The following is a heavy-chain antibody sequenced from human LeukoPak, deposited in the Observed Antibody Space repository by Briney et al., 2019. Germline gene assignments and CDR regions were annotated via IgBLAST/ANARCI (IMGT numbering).Heavy chain of an antibody. CDR2: INPNSGGT. V-gene: IGHV1-2*02. CDR3: ARVARIGYYDSRAFDY. D-gene: IGHD3-22*01. Sequence: ASVKVSCKASGYTFTGYYMHWVRQAPGQGLEWMGWINPNSGGTNYTQKFQGRVTMTRDTSISTAYMELSRLRSDDTAVYYCARVARIGYYDSRAFDYWGQGTLVTVSS. J-gene: IGHJ4*02. CDR1: GYTFTGYY.